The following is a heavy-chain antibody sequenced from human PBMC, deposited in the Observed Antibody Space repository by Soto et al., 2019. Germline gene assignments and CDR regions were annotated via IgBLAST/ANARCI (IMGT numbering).Heavy chain of an antibody. Sequence: GGSLRLSCAASGFTFSSYAMHWVRQAPGKGLEWVAVISYDGSNKYYADSVKGRFTISRDNSKNTLYLQMNSLRAEDTAVYYCAREAVGYYDILTGYYNWFDPWGQGTLVTVSS. CDR1: GFTFSSYA. D-gene: IGHD3-9*01. CDR2: ISYDGSNK. J-gene: IGHJ5*02. V-gene: IGHV3-30-3*01. CDR3: AREAVGYYDILTGYYNWFDP.